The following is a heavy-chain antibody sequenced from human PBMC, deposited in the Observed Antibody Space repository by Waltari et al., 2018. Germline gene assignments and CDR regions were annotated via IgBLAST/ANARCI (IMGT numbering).Heavy chain of an antibody. J-gene: IGHJ4*02. D-gene: IGHD2-15*01. Sequence: EMQLLESGGGLVKPGESLRLSCAASVFIFSRYRLHWVRQAPGKGLEWVASISSGSSYIYYADSMRGRFTISRDDANNSVFLQLNGLRVEDTAVYYCARSLRDGSSYPDPIVFDFWGQGNLVTVSS. CDR2: ISSGSSYI. CDR1: VFIFSRYR. CDR3: ARSLRDGSSYPDPIVFDF. V-gene: IGHV3-21*01.